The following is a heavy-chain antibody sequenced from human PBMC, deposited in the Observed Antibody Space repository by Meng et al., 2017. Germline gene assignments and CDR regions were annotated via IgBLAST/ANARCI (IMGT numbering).Heavy chain of an antibody. CDR3: ARDGHVGYFDY. J-gene: IGHJ4*01. V-gene: IGHV4-59*01. CDR1: GGSISSYY. CDR2: IYYSGST. Sequence: SETLSLTCTVSGGSISSYYWSWIRQPPGKGLEWIGYIYYSGSTNYNPSLKSRVTISVDTYTNQFSLKLSSVTAADTAVYYCARDGHVGYFDYWGQGTQVTGSS.